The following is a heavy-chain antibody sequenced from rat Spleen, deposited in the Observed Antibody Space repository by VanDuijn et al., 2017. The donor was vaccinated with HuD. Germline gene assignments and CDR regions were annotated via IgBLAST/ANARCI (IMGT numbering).Heavy chain of an antibody. Sequence: EVQLVEPDGGLVQPGRSLKLSCAASGFTFSDYGVAWVRQAPTKGLEWVATISYGDSSGHSSTYYRDSGKGRFIISRDIAKSSLYLQMDSLRSEDTATYYCARHGYNSYFDYWGQGTLVTVSS. CDR2: ISYGDSSGHSST. D-gene: IGHD1-9*01. J-gene: IGHJ3*01. V-gene: IGHV5-29*01. CDR3: ARHGYNSYFDY. CDR1: GFTFSDYG.